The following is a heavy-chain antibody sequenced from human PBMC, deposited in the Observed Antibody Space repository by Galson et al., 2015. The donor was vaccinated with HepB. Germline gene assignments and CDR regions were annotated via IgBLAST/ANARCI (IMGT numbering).Heavy chain of an antibody. CDR3: ARAGNSVGELRY. J-gene: IGHJ4*02. D-gene: IGHD3-10*01. CDR1: GGTFSSYA. CDR2: IIPILGIA. V-gene: IGHV1-69*04. Sequence: SVKVSCKASGGTFSSYAISWVRQAPGQGLEWMGRIIPILGIANYAQKFQGRVTITADKSTSTAYMELSSLRSEDTAVYYCARAGNSVGELRYWGQGTLVTVSS.